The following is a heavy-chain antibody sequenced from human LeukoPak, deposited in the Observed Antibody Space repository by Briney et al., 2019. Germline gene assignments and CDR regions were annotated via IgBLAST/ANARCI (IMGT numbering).Heavy chain of an antibody. CDR1: GFTFSSYS. CDR3: AVTEGGASSIVVVISGGYFDY. Sequence: GGSLRLSCAASGFTFSSYSMNWVRQAPGKGLEWASSITSSGSYIYYADSVKGRFAISRDNAKNSLYLQMNSLRAEDTAVYYCAVTEGGASSIVVVISGGYFDYWGQGTLVTVSS. CDR2: ITSSGSYI. J-gene: IGHJ4*02. D-gene: IGHD3-22*01. V-gene: IGHV3-21*04.